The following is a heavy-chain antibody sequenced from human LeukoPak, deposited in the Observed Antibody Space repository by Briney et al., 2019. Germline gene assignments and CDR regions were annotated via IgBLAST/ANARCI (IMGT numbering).Heavy chain of an antibody. D-gene: IGHD6-13*01. CDR3: AGGQQLANYYYYYMDV. CDR2: IYHSGST. J-gene: IGHJ6*03. V-gene: IGHV4-30-2*06. Sequence: SQTLSLTCTVSGGSISSGDYYWSWIRQSPGKGLEWIGYIYHSGSTYYNPSLKSRVTISVDRSKNQFSLQLSSVTAADTAIYYCAGGQQLANYYYYYMDVWGTGTTVTVSS. CDR1: GGSISSGDYY.